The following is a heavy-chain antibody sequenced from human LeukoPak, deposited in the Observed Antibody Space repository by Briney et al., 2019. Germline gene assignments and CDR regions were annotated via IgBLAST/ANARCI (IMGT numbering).Heavy chain of an antibody. D-gene: IGHD6-13*01. CDR3: ARGFQEQQLDS. CDR1: GGSISTYY. Sequence: KTSESLSLTCAVSGGSISTYYWSWIRQPPGKGLEWIGYISYIGSTSYNPSLKSRVTISVDKSKNQFSLKLSSVTSADTAVYYWARGFQEQQLDSWGQGNLVTVSS. CDR2: ISYIGST. J-gene: IGHJ4*02. V-gene: IGHV4-59*01.